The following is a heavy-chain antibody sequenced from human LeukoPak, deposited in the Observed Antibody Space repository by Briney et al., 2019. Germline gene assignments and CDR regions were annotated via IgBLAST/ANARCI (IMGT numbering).Heavy chain of an antibody. D-gene: IGHD5-18*01. CDR1: GYGFTSYW. CDR3: ARQPARGYSYGFLRSYYYYGMDV. Sequence: GESLKISCKGSGYGFTSYWIGWVRQMPGKGLEWMGIIYPGDSDTRYSPSFQGQVTISADKSISTAYLQWSSLKASDTAMYYCARQPARGYSYGFLRSYYYYGMDVWGQGTTVTVSS. CDR2: IYPGDSDT. V-gene: IGHV5-51*01. J-gene: IGHJ6*02.